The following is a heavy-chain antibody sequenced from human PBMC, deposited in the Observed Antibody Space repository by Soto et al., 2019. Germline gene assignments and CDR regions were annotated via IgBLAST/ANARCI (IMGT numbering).Heavy chain of an antibody. J-gene: IGHJ3*02. V-gene: IGHV4-59*01. CDR1: GGSIRSYY. CDR3: ARDPDDYGGNSTTFDI. D-gene: IGHD4-17*01. CDR2: VYHSGTT. Sequence: SETLSLTCTVSGGSIRSYYWSWIRQPPGKGLEWIGYVYHSGTTNYNPSLKSRVTISVDTSKSQFSLKLTSVTAADTAVYYCARDPDDYGGNSTTFDIWGQGTMVTVSS.